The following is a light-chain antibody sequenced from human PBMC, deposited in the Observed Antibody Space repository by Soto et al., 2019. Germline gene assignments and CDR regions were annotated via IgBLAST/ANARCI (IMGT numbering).Light chain of an antibody. J-gene: IGKJ5*01. Sequence: EIVLTQSPATLSLSPGDRAVLSCRASHSVSRSLTWYQHKPGQAPRLLIYDASTRATGIPRMFSGSGSGTDFTLTISILEPEDFAVYDCQQYGSSTITVGQGTRREIK. CDR1: HSVSRS. V-gene: IGKV3-11*01. CDR3: QQYGSSTIT. CDR2: DAS.